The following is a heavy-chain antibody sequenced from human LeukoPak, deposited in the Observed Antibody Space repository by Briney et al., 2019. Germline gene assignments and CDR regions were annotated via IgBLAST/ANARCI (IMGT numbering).Heavy chain of an antibody. V-gene: IGHV1-69*04. CDR3: AREGTGDGSALGDY. D-gene: IGHD7-27*01. CDR1: GGTSSSYA. CDR2: IIPILGIA. Sequence: ASVKVSCKASGGTSSSYAISWVRQAPGQGLEWMGRIIPILGIANYAQKFQGRVTITADKSTSTAYMELSSLRSEDTAVYYCAREGTGDGSALGDYWGQGTLVTVSS. J-gene: IGHJ4*02.